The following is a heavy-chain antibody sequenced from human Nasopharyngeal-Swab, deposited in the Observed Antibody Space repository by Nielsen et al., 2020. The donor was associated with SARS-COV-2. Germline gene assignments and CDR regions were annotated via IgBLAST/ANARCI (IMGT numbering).Heavy chain of an antibody. CDR2: ITGISSTI. D-gene: IGHD2-15*01. Sequence: GESLKISCAASGFTFSNYEMNWVRQAPGKGLEWVSYITGISSTIYYADSVRGRFTISRDNAKNSLYLQMNSLRAEDTAVYYCARGGGGGSGYYFDFWGQGTLVTVSS. J-gene: IGHJ4*02. CDR1: GFTFSNYE. CDR3: ARGGGGGSGYYFDF. V-gene: IGHV3-48*03.